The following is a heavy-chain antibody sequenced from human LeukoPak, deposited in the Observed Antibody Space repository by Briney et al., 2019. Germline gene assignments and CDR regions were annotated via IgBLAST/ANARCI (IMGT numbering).Heavy chain of an antibody. CDR3: ARAYYDSSGYYYDY. V-gene: IGHV3-20*01. CDR2: INWNGGST. Sequence: RPGGSLRLSCAASGFTFDDYGMSWVRQAPGKGLEWVSGINWNGGSTGYADSVKGRFTISRDNAKNSLYLQMNSLRAEDTALYHYARAYYDSSGYYYDYWGQGTLVTVSS. D-gene: IGHD3-22*01. J-gene: IGHJ4*02. CDR1: GFTFDDYG.